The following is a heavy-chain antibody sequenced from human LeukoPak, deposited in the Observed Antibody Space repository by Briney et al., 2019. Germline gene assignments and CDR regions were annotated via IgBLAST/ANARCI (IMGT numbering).Heavy chain of an antibody. Sequence: GGSLRLSCAASGFTFSSFAMHWVRQAPGKGLEWVSVISGSGSNTYYADSVKGRFTISRDNSKNTLYLQMNTLRVEDTAVYCCAKGRLLGAPWGMDVWGQGTTVTVSS. D-gene: IGHD1-26*01. CDR3: AKGRLLGAPWGMDV. J-gene: IGHJ6*02. CDR2: ISGSGSNT. V-gene: IGHV3-23*01. CDR1: GFTFSSFA.